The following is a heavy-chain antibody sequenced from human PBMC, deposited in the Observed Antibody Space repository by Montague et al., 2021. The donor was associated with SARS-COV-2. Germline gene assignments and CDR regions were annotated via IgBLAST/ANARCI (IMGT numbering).Heavy chain of an antibody. Sequence: SLRLSCAASGFTFSSYDMRWVRQAPGKGLEWVSAIGTAGDTYHSGAVKGRFTISRENAKNSLYLQMNSMIAGDTAVYYCARGVTIVQGVIYYYYGMDVWGQGTMVTVSS. CDR2: IGTAGDT. V-gene: IGHV3-13*04. CDR1: GFTFSSYD. J-gene: IGHJ6*02. CDR3: ARGVTIVQGVIYYYYGMDV. D-gene: IGHD3-10*01.